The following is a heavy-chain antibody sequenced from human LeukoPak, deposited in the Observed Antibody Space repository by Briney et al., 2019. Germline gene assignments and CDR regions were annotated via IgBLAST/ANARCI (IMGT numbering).Heavy chain of an antibody. V-gene: IGHV4-39*07. CDR1: GGSISSSSYY. CDR2: MYYSGST. J-gene: IGHJ3*02. CDR3: ARDGDYDILTGYNDAFDI. Sequence: SETLSLTCTVSGGSISSSSYYWGWIRQPPGKGLEWIGSMYYSGSTYYNPSLKSRVTMSVDMSKNQFSLKLSSVTAADTAVYYCARDGDYDILTGYNDAFDIWGQGTMVTVSS. D-gene: IGHD3-9*01.